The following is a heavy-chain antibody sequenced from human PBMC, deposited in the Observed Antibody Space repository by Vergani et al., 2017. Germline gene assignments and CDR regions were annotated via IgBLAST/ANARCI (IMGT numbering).Heavy chain of an antibody. CDR1: GFTFSSYS. CDR3: ARSTVTTYYYSGMDV. CDR2: ISSSSSYI. J-gene: IGHJ6*02. D-gene: IGHD4-17*01. V-gene: IGHV3-21*01. Sequence: EVQLLESGGGLVQPGGSLRLSCAASGFTFSSYSMNWVRQAPGKGLEWVSCISSSSSYIYYADSVKGRFTISRDNAKNSLYLQMNSLRAEDTAVYYCARSTVTTYYYSGMDVWGQGTTVTVSS.